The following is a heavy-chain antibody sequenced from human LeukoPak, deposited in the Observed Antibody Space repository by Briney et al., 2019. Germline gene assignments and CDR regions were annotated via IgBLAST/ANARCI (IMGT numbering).Heavy chain of an antibody. CDR3: ARDGHYYYDSSGYQDY. V-gene: IGHV3-53*05. CDR2: IYSGGST. D-gene: IGHD3-22*01. J-gene: IGHJ4*02. CDR1: GFTVSSNY. Sequence: PGGSLRLSCAASGFTVSSNYMSWVRQAPGKGLEWVSVIYSGGSTYYADSVKGRFTISRDNSKNTLYLQMNSLRAEDTAVYYCARDGHYYYDSSGYQDYWGQGTLVTVSS.